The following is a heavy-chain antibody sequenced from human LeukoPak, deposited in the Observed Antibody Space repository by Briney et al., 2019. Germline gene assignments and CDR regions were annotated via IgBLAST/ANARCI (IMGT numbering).Heavy chain of an antibody. Sequence: SETLSLTCTVSGGSISVYYWSWVRQPPGKGLEWIGYIYYSGSTNYNPSLKSRVTISLDTSKNQFSLKLGSVTAADTAVYYCARFGYSSTWNYYYYYMDVWGKGNTVTVSS. CDR2: IYYSGST. CDR3: ARFGYSSTWNYYYYYMDV. J-gene: IGHJ6*03. D-gene: IGHD6-13*01. V-gene: IGHV4-59*01. CDR1: GGSISVYY.